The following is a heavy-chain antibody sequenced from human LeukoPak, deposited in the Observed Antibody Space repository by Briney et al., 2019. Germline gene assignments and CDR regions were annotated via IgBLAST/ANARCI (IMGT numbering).Heavy chain of an antibody. CDR1: GYTFTSYD. J-gene: IGHJ6*03. Sequence: ASVKVSCMASGYTFTSYDINWVRQATGQGLEWMGWMNPNSGNTGYAQKFQGRVTMTRNTSISTAYMELSSLRSEDTAVYYCARREYYYYYMDVWGKGTTVTVSS. CDR3: ARREYYYYYMDV. CDR2: MNPNSGNT. V-gene: IGHV1-8*01. D-gene: IGHD1-26*01.